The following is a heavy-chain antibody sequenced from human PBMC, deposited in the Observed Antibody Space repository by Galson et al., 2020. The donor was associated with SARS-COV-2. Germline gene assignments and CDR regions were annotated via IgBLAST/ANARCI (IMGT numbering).Heavy chain of an antibody. CDR2: IYYSVTTF. J-gene: IGHJ5*02. V-gene: IGHV4-39*07. CDR1: GGSITTIHYY. Sequence: SETLSLTCTVSGGSITTIHYYWAWIRQPPGQGLEWIGSIYYSVTTFFYNPSLKSRVTIAVDTSKNQFSLKLTSVTVADSAVYYCARMALPPNWFDPWGQGTLVTVSS. CDR3: ARMALPPNWFDP.